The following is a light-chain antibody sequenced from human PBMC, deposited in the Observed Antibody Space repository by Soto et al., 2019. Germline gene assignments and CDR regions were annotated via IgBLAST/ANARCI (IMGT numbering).Light chain of an antibody. J-gene: IGLJ2*01. CDR1: SSDVGSYNY. CDR3: SSYTTSTTQV. CDR2: EVR. Sequence: QSALTQPRSVSGSPGQSITISCTGTSSDVGSYNYVSWYQQHPGKAPKLMIYEVRNRPSGVSDRFSGSKSGKTASLTIFGLQAEDEADYYCSSYTTSTTQVFGGGTKLTVL. V-gene: IGLV2-14*01.